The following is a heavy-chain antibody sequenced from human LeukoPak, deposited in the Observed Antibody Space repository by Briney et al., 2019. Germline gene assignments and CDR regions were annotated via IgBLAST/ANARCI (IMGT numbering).Heavy chain of an antibody. CDR3: AKKSRDGYNPFDY. CDR2: ISNSGESP. V-gene: IGHV3-23*01. Sequence: GGSLRLSCAASGFTFSRYAMSWVRPAPGKGLEWVCGISNSGESPYYANSVGGRFTISRDNSNNTLYLESNSLRGEDTAVYYCAKKSRDGYNPFDYVGQGTLVTVSS. J-gene: IGHJ4*02. CDR1: GFTFSRYA. D-gene: IGHD5-24*01.